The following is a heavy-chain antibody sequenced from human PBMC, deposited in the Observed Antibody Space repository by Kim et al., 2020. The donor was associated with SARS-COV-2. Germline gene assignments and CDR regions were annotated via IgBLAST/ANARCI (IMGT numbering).Heavy chain of an antibody. V-gene: IGHV1-3*01. J-gene: IGHJ4*02. CDR3: ARLSSWSDPNDY. CDR2: INAGNGNT. Sequence: ASVKVSCKASGYTFTSYAMHWVRQAPGQRLEWMGWINAGNGNTKYSQKFQGRVTITRDTSASTAYMELSSLRSEDTAVYYCARLSSWSDPNDYWGQGTLVTVSS. CDR1: GYTFTSYA. D-gene: IGHD6-13*01.